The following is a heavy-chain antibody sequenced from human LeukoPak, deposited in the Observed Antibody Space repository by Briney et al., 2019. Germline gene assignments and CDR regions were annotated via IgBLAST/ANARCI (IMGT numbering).Heavy chain of an antibody. V-gene: IGHV1-2*02. Sequence: GASVKVSCKTSGYTFTNYDIYWVRQAPGQGLEWMGWINPNSGGTNYAQKFQGRVTMTRDTSISTAYMELSRLRSDDTAVYYCARDREDYDYVWGSYRTLVFDYWGQGTLVTVSS. D-gene: IGHD3-16*02. CDR2: INPNSGGT. J-gene: IGHJ4*02. CDR1: GYTFTNYD. CDR3: ARDREDYDYVWGSYRTLVFDY.